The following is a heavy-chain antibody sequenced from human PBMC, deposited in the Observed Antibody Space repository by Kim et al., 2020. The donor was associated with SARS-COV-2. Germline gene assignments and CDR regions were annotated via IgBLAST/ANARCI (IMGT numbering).Heavy chain of an antibody. CDR2: IYYSGST. V-gene: IGHV4-61*01. J-gene: IGHJ6*01. CDR1: GGSVSSGSYY. D-gene: IGHD3-10*01. Sequence: SETLSLTCTVSGGSVSSGSYYWSWIRQPPGKGLEWIGYIYYSGSTNYNPSLKSRVTISVDTSKNQFSLKLSSVTAADTAVYYCARDRPSHYGSGSYYNY. CDR3: ARDRPSHYGSGSYYNY.